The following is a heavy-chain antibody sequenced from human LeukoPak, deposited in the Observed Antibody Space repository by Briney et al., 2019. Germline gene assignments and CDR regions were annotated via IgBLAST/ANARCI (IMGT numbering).Heavy chain of an antibody. J-gene: IGHJ6*03. CDR1: GGSISNYY. CDR2: IYYSGST. D-gene: IGHD5-18*01. Sequence: SETLSLTCTVSGGSISNYYWSWIRQPPGKGLEWIGYIYYSGSTNYNPSLKSRVTISVDTSKNQFSLKLTSVTAADTAVYYCARTTEGGYTYDYFYYYYMDVWGKGTTVTISS. V-gene: IGHV4-59*01. CDR3: ARTTEGGYTYDYFYYYYMDV.